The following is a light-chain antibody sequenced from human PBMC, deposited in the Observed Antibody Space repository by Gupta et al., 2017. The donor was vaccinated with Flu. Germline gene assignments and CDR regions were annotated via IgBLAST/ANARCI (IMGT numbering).Light chain of an antibody. J-gene: IGKJ4*01. CDR1: QTISSSY. V-gene: IGKV3-20*01. CDR3: QQDGSPQI. Sequence: DIVLTQSPGTLSLSPGERATLSCRASQTISSSYIAWYQQKPGQAPRLLIYGDSTGATGVPNRFSGRGSGTDFTLIINGLEPEDFAVYYWQQDGSPQIFGGGTKVEI. CDR2: GDS.